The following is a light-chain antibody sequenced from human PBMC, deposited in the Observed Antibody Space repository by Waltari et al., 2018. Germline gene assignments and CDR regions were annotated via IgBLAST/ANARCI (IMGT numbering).Light chain of an antibody. CDR2: DDI. J-gene: IGLJ3*02. CDR3: QVWDSNSDHLVM. Sequence: SYVLTQPPSVSAAPGQTATITCGGNNIGSKSVHWYQQKPGQAPVLVVYDDIDRPSGISERFSGSNSGNTATLTISRVEAGDEADYYCQVWDSNSDHLVMFGGGTKLTVL. V-gene: IGLV3-21*02. CDR1: NIGSKS.